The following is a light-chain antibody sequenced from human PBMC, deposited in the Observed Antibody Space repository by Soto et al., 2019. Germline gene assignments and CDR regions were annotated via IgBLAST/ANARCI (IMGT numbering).Light chain of an antibody. J-gene: IGKJ1*01. V-gene: IGKV1-5*03. Sequence: DIQMTQSPSTLSGSVGDRVTITCRASQTITSWLAWYQQKPGKAPKLLIYKASTLKSGVPSRFSGSGSGTEYTLTIISLQPDDFATYHCQHYNSYSEAFGQGTKVDIK. CDR1: QTITSW. CDR3: QHYNSYSEA. CDR2: KAS.